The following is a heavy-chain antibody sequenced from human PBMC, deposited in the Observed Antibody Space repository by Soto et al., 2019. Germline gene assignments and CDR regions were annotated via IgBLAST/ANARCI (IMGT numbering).Heavy chain of an antibody. D-gene: IGHD6-19*01. CDR1: GFTVSDS. CDR3: ARDASGPFDY. V-gene: IGHV3-53*01. J-gene: IGHJ4*02. Sequence: GGSLRLSCSVAGFTVSDSMSWVRQAPGKGLECVSFIHSDGSTHYTDSVRGRFTISRDNSKNTLYLQMDRLRVDDPAVYFCARDASGPFDYWGQGTLVTVSS. CDR2: IHSDGST.